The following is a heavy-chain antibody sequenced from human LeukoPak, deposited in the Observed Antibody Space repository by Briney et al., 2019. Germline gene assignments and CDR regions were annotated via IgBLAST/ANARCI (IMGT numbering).Heavy chain of an antibody. D-gene: IGHD2-15*01. Sequence: PSETLSLTCTVSGRSISSYYWSWIRQPPGKGLEWIGYIYYSGSTNYNPSLKSRVTISVDTSKNQFSLKLSSVSAADTAVYYCARDGGDTWGQGTLVTVSS. J-gene: IGHJ5*02. CDR3: ARDGGDT. CDR1: GRSISSYY. CDR2: IYYSGST. V-gene: IGHV4-59*01.